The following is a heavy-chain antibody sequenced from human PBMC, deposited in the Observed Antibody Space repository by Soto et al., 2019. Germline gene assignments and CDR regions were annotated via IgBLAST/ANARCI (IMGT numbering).Heavy chain of an antibody. D-gene: IGHD3-16*01. V-gene: IGHV4-30-2*01. J-gene: IGHJ5*02. CDR3: ARPLGPNWFDP. CDR1: GGSISSGGYS. CDR2: IYYSGST. Sequence: PSETLSLTCAVSGGSISSGGYSWSWIRQPPGKGLEWIGYIYYSGSTYYNPSLKSRVTISVDRSKNQFSLKLSSVTAADMAVYYCARPLGPNWFDPWGQGTLVTVSS.